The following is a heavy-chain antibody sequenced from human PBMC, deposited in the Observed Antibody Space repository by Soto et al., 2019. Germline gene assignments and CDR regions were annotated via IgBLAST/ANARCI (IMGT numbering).Heavy chain of an antibody. V-gene: IGHV3-74*01. CDR1: GFTFSSYW. CDR2: INSDGSST. CDR3: AGVVWFGERHDAFDI. Sequence: PGGSLRLSCAASGFTFSSYWMHWVRQAPGKGLVWVSRINSDGSSTSYADSVKGRFTISRDNAKNTLYLQMNSLRAEDTAVYYCAGVVWFGERHDAFDIWGQGTMVTVSS. D-gene: IGHD3-10*01. J-gene: IGHJ3*02.